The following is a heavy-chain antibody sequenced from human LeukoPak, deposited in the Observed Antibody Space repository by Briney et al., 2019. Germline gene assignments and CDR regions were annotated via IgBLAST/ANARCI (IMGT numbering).Heavy chain of an antibody. V-gene: IGHV3-33*06. CDR1: GSTFSSYG. CDR3: AKDQGNYYDSSGGEFDY. CDR2: IWYDGSNK. J-gene: IGHJ4*02. Sequence: GRSLRLSCAASGSTFSSYGMHWVRQAPGKGLEWVAVIWYDGSNKYYADSVKGRFTISRDNSKNTLYLQMNSLRAEDTAVYYCAKDQGNYYDSSGGEFDYWGQGTLVTVSS. D-gene: IGHD3-22*01.